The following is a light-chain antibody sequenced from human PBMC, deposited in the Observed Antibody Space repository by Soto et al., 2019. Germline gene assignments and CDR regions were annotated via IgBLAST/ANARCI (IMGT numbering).Light chain of an antibody. Sequence: DMEMTQSPSSVSAFVGDRVTITCRASQSISNYLNWYQHKPGKVPKLLIYAASSLQSGVPTRFSGSGSGTDFTLTINSLQPEDFATYYCQQSYGTPLTFGGGTKIEIK. J-gene: IGKJ4*01. CDR1: QSISNY. CDR3: QQSYGTPLT. CDR2: AAS. V-gene: IGKV1-39*01.